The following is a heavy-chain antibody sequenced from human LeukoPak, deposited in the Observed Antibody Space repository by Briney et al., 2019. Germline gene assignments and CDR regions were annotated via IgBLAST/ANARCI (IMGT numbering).Heavy chain of an antibody. CDR3: ARGGEGYNGPGFN. D-gene: IGHD5-12*01. Sequence: GGSLRLSCAASGFTFSSHWMHWVRQAPGKGLVWVSRMNTDGSSINYADSVKGRFAISRDNAKNTLYLQMNSLRAEDTAVYYCARGGEGYNGPGFNWGQGTLVTVSS. CDR2: MNTDGSSI. CDR1: GFTFSSHW. V-gene: IGHV3-74*01. J-gene: IGHJ4*02.